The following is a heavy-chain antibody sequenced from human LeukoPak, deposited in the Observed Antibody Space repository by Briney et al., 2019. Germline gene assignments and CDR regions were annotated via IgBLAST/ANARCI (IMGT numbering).Heavy chain of an antibody. CDR2: INHSGST. D-gene: IGHD3-10*01. CDR1: GFTFSSYS. Sequence: GSLRLSCAASGFTFSSYSMNWVRQAPGKGLEWIGEINHSGSTNYNPSLKSRVTISVDTSKNQFSLKLSSVTAADTAVYYCARDCPSGYFDYWGQGTLVTVSS. V-gene: IGHV4-34*01. J-gene: IGHJ4*02. CDR3: ARDCPSGYFDY.